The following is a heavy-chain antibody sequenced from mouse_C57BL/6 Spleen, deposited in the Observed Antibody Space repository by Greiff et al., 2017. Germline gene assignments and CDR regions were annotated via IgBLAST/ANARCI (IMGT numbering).Heavy chain of an antibody. J-gene: IGHJ4*01. V-gene: IGHV5-6*01. CDR2: ISSGGSYT. CDR3: AGQGYGSSPYYAMDY. Sequence: EVQVVESGGDLVKPGGSLKLSCAASGFTFSSYGMSWVRQTPDKRLEWVATISSGGSYTYYPDSVKGRVTISRDNAKNTLYLQMSSLKSEDTAMYYCAGQGYGSSPYYAMDYWGQGTSVTVSA. CDR1: GFTFSSYG. D-gene: IGHD1-1*01.